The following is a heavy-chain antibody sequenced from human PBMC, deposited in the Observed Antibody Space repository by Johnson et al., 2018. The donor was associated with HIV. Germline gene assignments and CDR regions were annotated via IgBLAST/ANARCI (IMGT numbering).Heavy chain of an antibody. V-gene: IGHV3-11*01. Sequence: QVQLVESGGGLVQPGRSLRLSCAASGFTFSDYYMSWIRQAPGKGLEWVSYISSSGSTIYYADSVKGRFTISRDNSKNTLYLQMNSLKTEDTAVYYCTTDVLGVDAFDIWGQGTMVTVSS. CDR2: ISSSGSTI. D-gene: IGHD4/OR15-4a*01. CDR3: TTDVLGVDAFDI. J-gene: IGHJ3*02. CDR1: GFTFSDYY.